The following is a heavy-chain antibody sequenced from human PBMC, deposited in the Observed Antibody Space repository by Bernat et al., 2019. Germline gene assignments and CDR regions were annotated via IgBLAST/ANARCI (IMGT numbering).Heavy chain of an antibody. CDR1: GFTFSSYS. Sequence: QVQLVESGGGVVQPGRSLRLSCAASGFTFSSYSMHWVRQAPGKGLEWVAVISYDGSNKYYADSVKGRFTISRDNSKNTLYLQMNSLRAEDTAMYYCARQVYRNLGAFDYWGQGTLVTVSS. V-gene: IGHV3-30*01. J-gene: IGHJ4*02. CDR2: ISYDGSNK. CDR3: ARQVYRNLGAFDY. D-gene: IGHD4-11*01.